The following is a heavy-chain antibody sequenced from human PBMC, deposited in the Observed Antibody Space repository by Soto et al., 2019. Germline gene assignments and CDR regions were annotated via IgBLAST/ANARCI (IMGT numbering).Heavy chain of an antibody. CDR3: AGGDNYYGMGV. CDR1: GFTFNNYI. J-gene: IGHJ6*02. Sequence: QVQLVESGGGVVQPGRSLRLSCVASGFTFNNYIMHWVRQAPGKGLEWVAVISYDGNNKDYADSVKGRFTISRDNSKNTLDLQLSSLRAEDTAVYSCAGGDNYYGMGVWGQGTTVTVS. V-gene: IGHV3-30-3*01. CDR2: ISYDGNNK. D-gene: IGHD2-15*01.